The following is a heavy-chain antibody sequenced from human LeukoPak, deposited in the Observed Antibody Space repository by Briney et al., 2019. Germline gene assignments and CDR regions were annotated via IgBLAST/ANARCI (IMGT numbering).Heavy chain of an antibody. D-gene: IGHD3-9*01. V-gene: IGHV1-2*06. CDR1: GYTFTSYG. Sequence: ASVKVSRKASGYTFTSYGISWVRQAPGQGLEWMGRINPNSGGTNYAQKFQGRVTMTRDTSISTAYMELSRLRSDDTAVYYCAREALRYFDWLLPFYGMDVWGQGTTVTVSS. CDR3: AREALRYFDWLLPFYGMDV. J-gene: IGHJ6*02. CDR2: INPNSGGT.